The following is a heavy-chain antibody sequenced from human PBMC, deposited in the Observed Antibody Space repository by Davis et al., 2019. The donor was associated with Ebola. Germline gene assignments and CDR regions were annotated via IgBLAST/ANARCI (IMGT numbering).Heavy chain of an antibody. Sequence: GGSLRLSCAASGFTFDDYAMTWVRQAPGKGLEWVSGINWNGGSTGYADSVKGRFTISRDNAKNSLYLQMNSLRAEDTAVYYCASSGQQLVPDWFDPWGQGTLVTVSS. V-gene: IGHV3-20*04. CDR3: ASSGQQLVPDWFDP. D-gene: IGHD6-13*01. CDR2: INWNGGST. J-gene: IGHJ5*02. CDR1: GFTFDDYA.